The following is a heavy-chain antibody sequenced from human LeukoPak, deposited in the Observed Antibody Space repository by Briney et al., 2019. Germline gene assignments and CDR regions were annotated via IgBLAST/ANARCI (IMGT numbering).Heavy chain of an antibody. CDR3: ARFYGHNTLYYYYYMDV. J-gene: IGHJ6*03. CDR1: GFTFSSYW. Sequence: PGGSLRLSCAASGFTFSSYWMSWVRQAPGKGLEWVANIKQDGSEKYYVDSVKGRFTISRDNAKNSLYLQMNSLRAEDTAVYYCARFYGHNTLYYYYYMDVWGKGTTVTVYS. V-gene: IGHV3-7*01. D-gene: IGHD5-24*01. CDR2: IKQDGSEK.